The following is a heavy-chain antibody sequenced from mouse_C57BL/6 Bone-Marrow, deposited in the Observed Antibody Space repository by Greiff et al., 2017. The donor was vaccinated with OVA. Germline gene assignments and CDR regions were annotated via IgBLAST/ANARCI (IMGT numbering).Heavy chain of an antibody. CDR2: INPSNGGT. V-gene: IGHV1-53*01. Sequence: QVQLQQPGTELVKPGASVKLSCKASGYTFTSYWMHWVKQRPGQGLEWIGNINPSNGGTNYNEKFKSKATLTVDKSSSTAYMQLSSLTSEDSAVYYWARGDYYGSSHWYFDVWGTGTTVTVSS. D-gene: IGHD1-1*01. CDR1: GYTFTSYW. J-gene: IGHJ1*03. CDR3: ARGDYYGSSHWYFDV.